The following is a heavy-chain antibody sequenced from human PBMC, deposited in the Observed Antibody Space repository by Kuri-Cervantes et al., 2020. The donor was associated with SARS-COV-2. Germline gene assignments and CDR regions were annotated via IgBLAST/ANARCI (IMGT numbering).Heavy chain of an antibody. J-gene: IGHJ6*02. CDR1: GFTFSSYA. V-gene: IGHV3-23*01. D-gene: IGHD3-9*01. Sequence: GGSLRLSCAASGFTFSSYAMSWVRQAPGKGLEWVSATSGSGGSTYYADSVKGRFTISRDNSKNTLYLQMNSLRAEDTAVYYCAKADWANYYYYYGMDVWGQGTKVTVSS. CDR3: AKADWANYYYYYGMDV. CDR2: TSGSGGST.